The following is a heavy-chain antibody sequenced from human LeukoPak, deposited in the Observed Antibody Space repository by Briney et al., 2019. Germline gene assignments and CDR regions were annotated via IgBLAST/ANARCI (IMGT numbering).Heavy chain of an antibody. V-gene: IGHV4-59*12. CDR2: IYYSGTT. D-gene: IGHD3-10*01. Sequence: PSETLSLTCTVSGGSISSYYWSWIRQPPGKGLEWIGYIYYSGTTNYNPSLKSRVTISVDTSKNQFSLKLNSVTAADTAVYYCARGYYGSEIGYWGQGTLVTVSS. CDR3: ARGYYGSEIGY. CDR1: GGSISSYY. J-gene: IGHJ4*02.